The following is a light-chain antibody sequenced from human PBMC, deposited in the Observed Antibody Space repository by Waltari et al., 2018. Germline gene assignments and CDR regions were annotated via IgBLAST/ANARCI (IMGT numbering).Light chain of an antibody. Sequence: EIVLTQSPGTLSLSQGERATLSCRASQSVSSSYLAWYQQKPGQAPRLLIYGASSRATGIPDRFSGSGSGTDFTLTISRLEPEDFAVYYCQQYDSSPLTFGPGTKVDIK. CDR2: GAS. CDR1: QSVSSSY. J-gene: IGKJ3*01. V-gene: IGKV3-20*01. CDR3: QQYDSSPLT.